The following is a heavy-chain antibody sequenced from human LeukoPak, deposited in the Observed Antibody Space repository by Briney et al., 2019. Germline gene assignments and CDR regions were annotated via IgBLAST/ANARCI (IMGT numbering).Heavy chain of an antibody. CDR2: ISYDGNEK. CDR3: ARDLEVVVIQYYFEY. J-gene: IGHJ4*02. V-gene: IGHV3-30-3*01. CDR1: HFTFSNYA. D-gene: IGHD3-22*01. Sequence: GGSLRLSCVAAHFTFSNYAMYWIRQAPGKGLEWVAVISYDGNEKYYADSVRGRFTISRDNSANTLYLQMNTLRAEDTAMYYCARDLEVVVIQYYFEYWGQGTLLSVSS.